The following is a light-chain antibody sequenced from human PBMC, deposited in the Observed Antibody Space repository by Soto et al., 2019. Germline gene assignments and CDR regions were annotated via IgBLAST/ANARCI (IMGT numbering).Light chain of an antibody. CDR1: SSDGGCYNY. CDR2: DVS. V-gene: IGLV2-14*01. J-gene: IGLJ2*01. Sequence: QSALTQPASVSGSPGQSSTISCTGTSSDGGCYNYVSWYQQHPGKAPKLMIYDVSNRPSGVSNRFSGSKSGNTASLTISGLQAEEEADYCCSSYTSSSSLVFGGGTKLTVL. CDR3: SSYTSSSSLV.